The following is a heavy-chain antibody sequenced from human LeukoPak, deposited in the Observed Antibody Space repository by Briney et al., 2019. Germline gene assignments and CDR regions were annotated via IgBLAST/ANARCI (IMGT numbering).Heavy chain of an antibody. D-gene: IGHD6-13*01. CDR3: ARDTKAAVAGTDY. J-gene: IGHJ4*02. V-gene: IGHV3-66*01. CDR2: IYSGGST. CDR1: GITVSANY. Sequence: GGSLRLSCEASGITVSANYMSWVRQAPGKGLEWVSVIYSGGSTFYADSVKGRFTISRDNSKNTLYLQMNSLRAEDTAVYYCARDTKAAVAGTDYWGQGTLVTVSS.